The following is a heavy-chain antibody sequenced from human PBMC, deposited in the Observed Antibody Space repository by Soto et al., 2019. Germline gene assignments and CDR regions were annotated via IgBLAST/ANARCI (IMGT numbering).Heavy chain of an antibody. CDR3: ASYEYSSSSNWFDP. CDR1: GYSFTSYW. CDR2: IDPSDSYT. J-gene: IGHJ5*02. V-gene: IGHV5-10-1*01. Sequence: RGESLKISCKGSGYSFTSYWISWVRQMPGKGLEWMGRIDPSDSYTNYSPSFQGHVTISADKSISTAYLQWSSLKASDTAMYYCASYEYSSSSNWFDPWGQGTLVTVSS. D-gene: IGHD6-6*01.